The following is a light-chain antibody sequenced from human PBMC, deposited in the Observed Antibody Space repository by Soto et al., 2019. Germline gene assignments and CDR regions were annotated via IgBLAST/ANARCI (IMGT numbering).Light chain of an antibody. Sequence: VVMTQTPLSLSVTPGQPASISCTSSQSLLHSAGETFLFWYLQKPGQSPQLLIYEVSNRFPGVPDRFSGSGSGTDFTLEISRVEAEDVGIYYCMQSTRLPPTFGQGTRLEI. CDR1: QSLLHSAGETF. CDR3: MQSTRLPPT. J-gene: IGKJ5*01. V-gene: IGKV2D-29*02. CDR2: EVS.